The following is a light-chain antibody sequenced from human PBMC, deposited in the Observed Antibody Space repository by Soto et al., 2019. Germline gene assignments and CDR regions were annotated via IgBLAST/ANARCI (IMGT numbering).Light chain of an antibody. CDR1: SSDVGGYKY. V-gene: IGLV2-8*01. Sequence: QSALTQPPSASGSPGQSVTSSCTGTSSDVGGYKYVSWYQRHPGKAPKLMIFEVNKRPSGVPDRFSGSKSGNTASLTVSGLQAEDEADYYCSSYAGINNLGVFGTGTKLTVL. CDR3: SSYAGINNLGV. CDR2: EVN. J-gene: IGLJ1*01.